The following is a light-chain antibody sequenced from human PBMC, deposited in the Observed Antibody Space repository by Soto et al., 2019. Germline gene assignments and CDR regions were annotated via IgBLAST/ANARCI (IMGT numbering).Light chain of an antibody. CDR2: EVS. Sequence: HSVLTQPASVSGSPGQSITISCTGTSSDVGGYHYVSWYQQYPDKAPKLMIYEVSNRPSGISHRFSGSKSGNSASLTISGLQTEDEADYYCSSYTSGSTYVFGTGTKVTVL. J-gene: IGLJ1*01. CDR1: SSDVGGYHY. CDR3: SSYTSGSTYV. V-gene: IGLV2-14*01.